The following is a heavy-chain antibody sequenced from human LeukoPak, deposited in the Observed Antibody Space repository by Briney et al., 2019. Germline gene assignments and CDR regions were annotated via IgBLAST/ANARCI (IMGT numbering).Heavy chain of an antibody. CDR2: IYYSGST. Sequence: SETLSLTCTVSGGSISSGGYYWSWIRQHPGKGLEWIGYIYYSGSTYYNPSLKSRVTISVDTSKNQFSLKLSSVTAADTAVYYCATGENSSGWSLYFQHWGQGTLVTVSS. V-gene: IGHV4-31*03. J-gene: IGHJ1*01. CDR1: GGSISSGGYY. CDR3: ATGENSSGWSLYFQH. D-gene: IGHD6-19*01.